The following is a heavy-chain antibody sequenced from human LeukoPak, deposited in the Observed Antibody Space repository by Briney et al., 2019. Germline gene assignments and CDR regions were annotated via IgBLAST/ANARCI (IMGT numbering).Heavy chain of an antibody. Sequence: GGSLRLSCAASGFTFSSYAMSWVRQAPGKGLEWVSAISGSGGSTYYADSVKGRSTISRDNSKNTLYLQMNSLRAEDTAVYYCASSFAGFLTGLIIHLGWFDPWGQGTLVTVSS. J-gene: IGHJ5*02. CDR2: ISGSGGST. V-gene: IGHV3-23*01. D-gene: IGHD3-9*01. CDR1: GFTFSSYA. CDR3: ASSFAGFLTGLIIHLGWFDP.